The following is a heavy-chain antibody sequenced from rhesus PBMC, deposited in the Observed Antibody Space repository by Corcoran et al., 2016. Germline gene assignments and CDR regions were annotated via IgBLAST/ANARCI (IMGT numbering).Heavy chain of an antibody. CDR1: GGSLSGGYG. Sequence: QVQLQESGPGLLKPSETLSLTCAVSGGSLSGGYGWGWIRRPPGKGLEYIGSIYSSSGNTYYNPSLKSRVTISTDTSKKQFSLNLTSVTAADTAVYYCARERYSSGWPFDYWGQGVLVTVSS. D-gene: IGHD6-31*01. J-gene: IGHJ4*01. CDR3: ARERYSSGWPFDY. V-gene: IGHV4S7*01. CDR2: IYSSSGNT.